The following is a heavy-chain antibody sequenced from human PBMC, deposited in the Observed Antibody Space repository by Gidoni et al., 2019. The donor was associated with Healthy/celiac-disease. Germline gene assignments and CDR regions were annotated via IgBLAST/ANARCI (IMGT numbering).Heavy chain of an antibody. D-gene: IGHD3-3*01. Sequence: QVQLVQSGAEVKKPGSSVKVSCKASGGTFSSYAISWVRQAPGQGLEWMGGIIPIFGTANYAQKFQGRVTITADESTSTAYMELSSLRSEDTAVYYCARGFTIFAPQYYYYYYGMDVWGQGTTVTVSS. V-gene: IGHV1-69*01. CDR2: IIPIFGTA. CDR3: ARGFTIFAPQYYYYYYGMDV. J-gene: IGHJ6*02. CDR1: GGTFSSYA.